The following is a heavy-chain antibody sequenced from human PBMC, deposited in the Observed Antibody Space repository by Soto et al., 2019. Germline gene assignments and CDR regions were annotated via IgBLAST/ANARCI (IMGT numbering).Heavy chain of an antibody. V-gene: IGHV4-4*02. CDR1: GASISSPNW. D-gene: IGHD6-19*01. CDR2: IYHTGRA. J-gene: IGHJ6*02. CDR3: ATVISSSNAMDV. Sequence: QVQLQESGPGLVQPSGTLSLTCAVSGASISSPNWWSWVRQSPGTGLEWIGEIYHTGRAKYNPSLKSRVTLLVDKSKNEFSLKVTSVTAADTAVYYCATVISSSNAMDVWGHGTTVTVSS.